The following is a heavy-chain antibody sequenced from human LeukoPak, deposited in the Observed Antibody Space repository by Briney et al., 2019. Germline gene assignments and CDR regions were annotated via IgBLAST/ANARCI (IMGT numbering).Heavy chain of an antibody. Sequence: GGSLRLSCAASGFTFSSYGMHWVRQAPGKGLEWVAVISYDGSNKYYADSVKGRFTISRDNSKNTLYLQMNSLRAEDTAVYYCARLLWSYFDYWGQGTLVTVSS. CDR1: GFTFSSYG. CDR3: ARLLWSYFDY. V-gene: IGHV3-30*03. CDR2: ISYDGSNK. J-gene: IGHJ4*02. D-gene: IGHD3-10*01.